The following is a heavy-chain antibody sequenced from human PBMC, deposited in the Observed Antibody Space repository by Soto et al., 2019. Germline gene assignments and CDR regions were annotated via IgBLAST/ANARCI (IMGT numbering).Heavy chain of an antibody. Sequence: QVQLQQWGAGLLKPSETLSLTCAVYGGSFSGYYWSWIRQPPGKGLEWIGEINHVGGTNYNPSLKSRLNISVDTSKNQFSLKVHSVTAADTAVYYCARGQKGYSSSWYVDWGQGTPVTVSS. CDR1: GGSFSGYY. D-gene: IGHD6-13*01. CDR2: INHVGGT. V-gene: IGHV4-34*01. J-gene: IGHJ4*02. CDR3: ARGQKGYSSSWYVD.